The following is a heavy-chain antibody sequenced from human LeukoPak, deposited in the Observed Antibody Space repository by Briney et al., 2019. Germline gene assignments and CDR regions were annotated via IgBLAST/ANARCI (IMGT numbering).Heavy chain of an antibody. Sequence: PGGSLRLSCAASGFTFSSYAMSWVRQAPGKGLEWVSAISGSGGSTYYADSVKGRFTISRDNSKNTLYLQMNSLRAEDTAVYYCAKVKSSGYILAYIDYWGQGTLVTVSS. CDR1: GFTFSSYA. V-gene: IGHV3-23*01. J-gene: IGHJ4*02. CDR2: ISGSGGST. CDR3: AKVKSSGYILAYIDY. D-gene: IGHD3-22*01.